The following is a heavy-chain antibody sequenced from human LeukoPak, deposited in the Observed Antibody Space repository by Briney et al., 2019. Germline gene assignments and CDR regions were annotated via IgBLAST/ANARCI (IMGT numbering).Heavy chain of an antibody. D-gene: IGHD3-22*01. Sequence: GGSLRLSCAASGFTVSSNYTSWVRQAPGKGLEWVSVIYSGGSTYYADSVKGRFTISRDNSKNTLYLQMNSLRVEDTAVYYCYSMIVVEIRVINDYWVRETLVTVSS. V-gene: IGHV3-66*01. CDR3: YSMIVVEIRVINDY. CDR1: GFTVSSNY. CDR2: IYSGGST. J-gene: IGHJ4*02.